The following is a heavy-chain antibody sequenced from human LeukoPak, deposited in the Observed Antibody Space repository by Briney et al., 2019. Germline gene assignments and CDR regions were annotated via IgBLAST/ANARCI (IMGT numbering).Heavy chain of an antibody. V-gene: IGHV1-3*01. Sequence: ASVKVSCKASGYTFTSYAMHWVRQAPGQRLEWMGWINAGNGNTKYSQKFQGRVTMTRNTSISTAYMELSSLRSEDTAVYYCARAVGGSGYYYDYWGQGTLVTVSS. CDR1: GYTFTSYA. J-gene: IGHJ4*02. D-gene: IGHD3-22*01. CDR3: ARAVGGSGYYYDY. CDR2: INAGNGNT.